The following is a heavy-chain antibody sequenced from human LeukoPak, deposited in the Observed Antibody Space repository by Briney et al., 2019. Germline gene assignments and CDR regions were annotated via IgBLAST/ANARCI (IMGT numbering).Heavy chain of an antibody. CDR3: ARGGRDIVVVPAAIVYYYYYYGMDV. D-gene: IGHD2-2*01. J-gene: IGHJ6*02. CDR2: IYYSGST. CDR1: GGSFSTYC. Sequence: SETLSLTCTVSGGSFSTYCWSWIRQPPGTGLEWVGYIYYSGSTNYNPSLKSRVTISVDTSKNQFSLKLSSVTAADTAVYYCARGGRDIVVVPAAIVYYYYYYGMDVWGQGTTVTVSS. V-gene: IGHV4-59*12.